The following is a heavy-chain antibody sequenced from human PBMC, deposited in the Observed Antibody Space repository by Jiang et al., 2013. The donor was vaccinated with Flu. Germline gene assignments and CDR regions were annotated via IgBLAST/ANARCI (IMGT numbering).Heavy chain of an antibody. CDR3: ARDSDPLPQYCSGGFCYSGHFQH. V-gene: IGHV3-66*02. J-gene: IGHJ1*01. CDR2: IDSGGSA. Sequence: QLLESGGGVVQPGRSLRLSCAASGFIVSNNYMSWVRQAPGKGLEWVSVIDSGGSAYYADSVKGRFTISRDNSKQTLFLQMNSLTPEDTALYFCARDSDPLPQYCSGGFCYSGHFQHWGQGALVTVSS. D-gene: IGHD2-15*01. CDR1: GFIVSNNY.